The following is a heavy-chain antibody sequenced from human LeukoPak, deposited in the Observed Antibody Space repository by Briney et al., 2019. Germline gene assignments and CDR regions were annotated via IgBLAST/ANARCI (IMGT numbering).Heavy chain of an antibody. V-gene: IGHV4-30-4*01. CDR3: ARETTYYYDSSGYYYGYYFDY. CDR2: IYYSGST. Sequence: SETLSLTCTVSGGSISSGDYYWSWIRQPPGKGLEWIGCIYYSGSTYYNPSLKSRVTISVDTSKNQFSLKLSSVTAADTAVYYCARETTYYYDSSGYYYGYYFDYWGQGTLVTVSS. J-gene: IGHJ4*02. D-gene: IGHD3-22*01. CDR1: GGSISSGDYY.